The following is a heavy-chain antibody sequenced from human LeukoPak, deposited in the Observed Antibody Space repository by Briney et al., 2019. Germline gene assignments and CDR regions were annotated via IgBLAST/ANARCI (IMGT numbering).Heavy chain of an antibody. V-gene: IGHV3-15*01. Sequence: GRSLRLSCAASGFTFSSYGMHWVRQAPGKGLEWVGRIRRKSDGETTDYAAPVKGRFSISRDDSKNTVYLQMNSLKIEDAAVYYCTGSRWATNDYWGQGSLVTVSS. CDR2: IRRKSDGETT. CDR1: GFTFSSYG. D-gene: IGHD6-13*01. J-gene: IGHJ4*02. CDR3: TGSRWATNDY.